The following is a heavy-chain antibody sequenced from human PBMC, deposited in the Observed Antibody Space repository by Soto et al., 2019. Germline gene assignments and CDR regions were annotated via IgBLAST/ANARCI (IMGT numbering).Heavy chain of an antibody. CDR3: AKGCRIAAHVHYYYYMDV. V-gene: IGHV3-23*01. CDR2: ISGSGGST. CDR1: GFTFSSYA. Sequence: LRLSCAASGFTFSSYAMSWVRQAPGKGLEWVSAISGSGGSTYYADSVKGRFTISRDNSKNTLYLQMNSLRAEDTAVYYCAKGCRIAAHVHYYYYMDVWGKGTTVTVSS. D-gene: IGHD6-13*01. J-gene: IGHJ6*03.